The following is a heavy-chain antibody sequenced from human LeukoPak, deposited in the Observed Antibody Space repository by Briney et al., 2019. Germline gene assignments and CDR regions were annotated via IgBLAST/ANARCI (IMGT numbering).Heavy chain of an antibody. V-gene: IGHV1-69*05. D-gene: IGHD3-22*01. CDR1: GGTFSSYA. CDR2: IIPIFGTA. CDR3: ARDQTEVYYYDSSGYYNWFDP. J-gene: IGHJ5*02. Sequence: GSPVKVSCKASGGTFSSYAISWVRQAPGQGLEWMGGIIPIFGTANYAQKFQGRVTITTDESTSTAYMELSSLRSEDTAVYYCARDQTEVYYYDSSGYYNWFDPWGQGTLVTVSS.